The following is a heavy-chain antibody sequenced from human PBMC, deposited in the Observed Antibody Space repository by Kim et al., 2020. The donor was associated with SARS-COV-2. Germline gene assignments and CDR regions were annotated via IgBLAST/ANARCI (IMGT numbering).Heavy chain of an antibody. J-gene: IGHJ3*02. V-gene: IGHV3-74*01. D-gene: IGHD2-21*01. Sequence: DSVKGRFTSSRDNAKSTLYLQMNSLSADDTAVYYCTRDERLTIISPGESNMWGQGTMVTVSS. CDR3: TRDERLTIISPGESNM.